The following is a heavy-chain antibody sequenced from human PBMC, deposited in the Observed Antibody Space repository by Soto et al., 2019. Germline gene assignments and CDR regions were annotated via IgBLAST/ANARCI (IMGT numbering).Heavy chain of an antibody. CDR3: ARISLYSSSSGTLYFDY. CDR1: GGSISSSSYY. J-gene: IGHJ4*02. V-gene: IGHV4-39*01. D-gene: IGHD6-6*01. CDR2: IYYSGST. Sequence: QLQLQESGPGLVKPSETLSLTCTVSGGSISSSSYYWGWIRQPPGKGLEWIGGIYYSGSTYYNPSLKSRGTISVDTSKNQFSLKLSSVTAADTAVYYCARISLYSSSSGTLYFDYWGQGTLVTVSS.